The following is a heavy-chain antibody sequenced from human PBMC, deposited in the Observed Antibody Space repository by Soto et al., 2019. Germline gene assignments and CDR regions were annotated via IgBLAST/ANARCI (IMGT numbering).Heavy chain of an antibody. CDR1: GGTFSSYA. CDR3: ASSRDGYNFRADY. V-gene: IGHV1-69*13. J-gene: IGHJ4*02. D-gene: IGHD5-12*01. Sequence: TVKVSCKASGGTFSSYAISWVRQAPGQGLEWMGGIIPIFGTANYAQKFQGRVTITADESTSTAYMELSSLRSEDTAVYYCASSRDGYNFRADYWGQGTLVTVSS. CDR2: IIPIFGTA.